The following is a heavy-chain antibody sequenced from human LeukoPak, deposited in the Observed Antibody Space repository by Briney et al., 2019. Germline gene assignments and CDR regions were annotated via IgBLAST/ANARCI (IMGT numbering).Heavy chain of an antibody. CDR3: ARRMTTVTAYNDY. Sequence: PGGSLRLSCAASGFTVSSYWMGWVRQAPGKGLEWVANIKQDGSEKYYVDSVKGRFTISRDNAKNSLYLQMNSLRAEDTAVYYCARRMTTVTAYNDYWGQGTLVTVSS. D-gene: IGHD4-11*01. V-gene: IGHV3-7*01. J-gene: IGHJ4*02. CDR2: IKQDGSEK. CDR1: GFTVSSYW.